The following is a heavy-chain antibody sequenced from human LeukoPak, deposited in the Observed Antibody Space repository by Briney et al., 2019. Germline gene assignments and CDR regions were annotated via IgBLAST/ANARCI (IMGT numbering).Heavy chain of an antibody. Sequence: GASVKVSCKASGYTFTGYYIHWVRLAPGQGLEWMGWINPKSGGTHYAQKFQGRVSMTRDTSINTVHLELSSLKTNDTAVYYCAGTREGVWGSYSPWGQGTLVTVSS. CDR3: AGTREGVWGSYSP. CDR1: GYTFTGYY. V-gene: IGHV1-2*02. J-gene: IGHJ4*02. CDR2: INPKSGGT. D-gene: IGHD3-16*01.